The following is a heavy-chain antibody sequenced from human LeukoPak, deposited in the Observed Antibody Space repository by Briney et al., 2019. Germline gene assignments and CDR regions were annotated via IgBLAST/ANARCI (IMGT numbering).Heavy chain of an antibody. V-gene: IGHV3-30*04. J-gene: IGHJ4*02. Sequence: PGGSLRLSCAASGFTFSSYAMHWVRQAPGKGLEWVAVISYDGSNKYYADSVKGRFTISRDNSKNTLYLQMNSLRAEDTAVYYCAKDGRYPGYWGQGTLVTVSS. CDR3: AKDGRYPGY. CDR2: ISYDGSNK. CDR1: GFTFSSYA. D-gene: IGHD1-26*01.